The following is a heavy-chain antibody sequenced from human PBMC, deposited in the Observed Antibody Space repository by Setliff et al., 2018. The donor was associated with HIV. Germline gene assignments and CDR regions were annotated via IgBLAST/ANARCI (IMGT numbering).Heavy chain of an antibody. CDR2: IQQDGSEK. Sequence: PGGSLRLSCAASGFTFSSYWMSWVRQAPGKGLEWVANIQQDGSEKYYVDSVKGRFTISRDNAKNSVYLQMNSLRVEDTAMYYCTKDHLSGWASDCWGQGTLVTVSS. J-gene: IGHJ4*02. D-gene: IGHD6-19*01. CDR3: TKDHLSGWASDC. CDR1: GFTFSSYW. V-gene: IGHV3-7*01.